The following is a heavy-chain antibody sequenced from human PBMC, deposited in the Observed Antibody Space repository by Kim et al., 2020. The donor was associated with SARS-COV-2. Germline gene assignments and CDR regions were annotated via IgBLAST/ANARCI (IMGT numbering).Heavy chain of an antibody. V-gene: IGHV3-30*18. CDR1: GFTFSTYG. CDR2: ISYDGGYQ. CDR3: GKDGKHGDYPYYFDY. J-gene: IGHJ4*02. Sequence: GGSLRLSCAASGFTFSTYGMHWVRQAPGKGLEWVALISYDGGYQYYGDSVKGRFTISRDNSKNTLLLQMNSLRPEDTAVYFCGKDGKHGDYPYYFDYWGQGTLVTVSS. D-gene: IGHD4-17*01.